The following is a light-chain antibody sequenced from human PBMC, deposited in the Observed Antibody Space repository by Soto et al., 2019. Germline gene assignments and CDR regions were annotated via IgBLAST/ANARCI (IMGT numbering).Light chain of an antibody. Sequence: QSVLTQPPSVSGAPGQRVTISCTGSSSNIGAGYNVHWYQQLPGTAPKLLIYGNSNRPSRVPDRFSGSKSGTSASLAITGLQAEDEADYYCQSYDSRVRVVFGGGPKLTVL. CDR3: QSYDSRVRVV. J-gene: IGLJ2*01. CDR1: SSNIGAGYN. CDR2: GNS. V-gene: IGLV1-40*01.